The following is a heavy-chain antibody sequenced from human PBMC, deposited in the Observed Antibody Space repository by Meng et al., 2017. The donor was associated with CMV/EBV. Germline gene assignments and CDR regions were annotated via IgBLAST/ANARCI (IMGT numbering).Heavy chain of an antibody. CDR2: ISYDGSNK. V-gene: IGHV3-30-3*01. CDR1: GFTFSSYA. CDR3: AKALPDCSSTSCLPSL. D-gene: IGHD2-2*01. J-gene: IGHJ1*01. Sequence: GGSLRLSCAASGFTFSSYAMHWVRQAPGKGLEWVAVISYDGSNKYYAGSVKGRFTISRDNSKNELYLQMNSLRAADTAVYYCAKALPDCSSTSCLPSLWGHGTLVTVSS.